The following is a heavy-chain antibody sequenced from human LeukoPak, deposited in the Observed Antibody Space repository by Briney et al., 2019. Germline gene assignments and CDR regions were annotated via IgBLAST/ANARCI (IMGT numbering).Heavy chain of an antibody. Sequence: LETLSLTSAVYGGSLSGSYWRWIPHPPRKGLEWIGEINHSGSTNFNPSLKSRVTISVDTSKNQFSLKLSSVTAADTAVYYCARGRDYWGQATLVTVSS. V-gene: IGHV4-34*01. CDR3: ARGRDY. CDR2: INHSGST. J-gene: IGHJ4*02. CDR1: GGSLSGSY.